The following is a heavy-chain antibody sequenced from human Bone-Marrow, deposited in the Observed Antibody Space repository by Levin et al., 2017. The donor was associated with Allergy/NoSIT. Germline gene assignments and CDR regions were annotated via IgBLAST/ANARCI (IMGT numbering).Heavy chain of an antibody. V-gene: IGHV3-23*01. D-gene: IGHD1-20*01. J-gene: IGHJ6*02. CDR1: GFTFSSYV. Sequence: GGSLRLSCAASGFTFSSYVMAWVRQAPGKGLEWVSSTTTTGDNTYYADSVKGRFTVSRDNSKNTLFLQMSSLRAEDTAVYYCGRGTITVTKNGLDVWGQGTTVIVSS. CDR3: GRGTITVTKNGLDV. CDR2: TTTTGDNT.